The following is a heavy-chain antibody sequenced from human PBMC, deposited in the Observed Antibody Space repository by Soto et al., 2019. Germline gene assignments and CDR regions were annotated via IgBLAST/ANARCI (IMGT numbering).Heavy chain of an antibody. J-gene: IGHJ4*02. Sequence: ASVKVSCKASGFTFTSSAVQWVRQARGQRLEWIGWIVVGSGNTNYAQKFQERVTITRDMSTSTAYMELSSLRSEDTAVYYCAAPITGTTRWSFDYWGQGTLVTV. CDR1: GFTFTSSA. CDR2: IVVGSGNT. CDR3: AAPITGTTRWSFDY. V-gene: IGHV1-58*01. D-gene: IGHD1-7*01.